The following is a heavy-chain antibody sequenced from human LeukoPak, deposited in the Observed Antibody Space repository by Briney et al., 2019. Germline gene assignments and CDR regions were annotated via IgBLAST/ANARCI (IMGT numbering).Heavy chain of an antibody. CDR2: INPNRGGT. J-gene: IGHJ4*02. Sequence: GASVKVSCKASGYTFTGYYMHWVRQAPGQRLEWMGWINPNRGGTNYAQKFQGRVTMTRDTSISTAYMELSRLRSDDTAAYYCARGHRIAARHFDYWGQGTLVTVSS. D-gene: IGHD6-6*01. V-gene: IGHV1-2*02. CDR1: GYTFTGYY. CDR3: ARGHRIAARHFDY.